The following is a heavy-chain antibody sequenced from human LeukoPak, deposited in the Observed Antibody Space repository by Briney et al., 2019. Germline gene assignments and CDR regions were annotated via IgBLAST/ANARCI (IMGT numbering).Heavy chain of an antibody. CDR2: VDPSETT. CDR3: ATDLVGLRDY. J-gene: IGHJ4*02. Sequence: SETLSLTCSVSGDFISSYDWSWIRQSAGKGLEWIGRVDPSETTKYNPSLKSRVTMSVDMAKNEFSLKLTSVTAADTAVYYCATDLVGLRDYWGQGTLVTVSS. CDR1: GDFISSYD. V-gene: IGHV4-4*07. D-gene: IGHD1-26*01.